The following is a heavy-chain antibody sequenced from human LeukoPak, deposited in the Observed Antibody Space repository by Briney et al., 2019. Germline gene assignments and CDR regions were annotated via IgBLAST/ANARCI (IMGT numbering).Heavy chain of an antibody. CDR2: INQDGTEK. J-gene: IGHJ4*02. V-gene: IGHV3-7*01. CDR1: GFTLSNYW. Sequence: GGSLRLSCAASGFTLSNYWMSWVRQAPGKGLEWVANINQDGTEKYYMDSVKGRFTISRDNAKNSLHLQMDSLRVEDTAIYYCARKYSWGQGILVTVSS. CDR3: ARKYS.